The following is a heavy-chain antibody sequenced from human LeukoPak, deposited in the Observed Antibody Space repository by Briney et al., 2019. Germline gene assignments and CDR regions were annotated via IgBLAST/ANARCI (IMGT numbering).Heavy chain of an antibody. CDR3: ASGSFPSDDILTGPFDN. V-gene: IGHV1-18*01. CDR1: GYTFTSYG. D-gene: IGHD3-9*01. CDR2: ISSYNGNT. J-gene: IGHJ4*02. Sequence: ASVKVSCKASGYTFTSYGISWVRQAPGQGLEWMGWISSYNGNTNYAQKLQGRATMTTDTSTSTAYMELRSLRSDDTAVYYCASGSFPSDDILTGPFDNWGQGTLVTVSS.